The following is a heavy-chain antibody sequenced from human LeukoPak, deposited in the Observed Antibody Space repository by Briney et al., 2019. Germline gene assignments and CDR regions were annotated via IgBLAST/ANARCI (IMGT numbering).Heavy chain of an antibody. CDR1: GFTFSSYG. V-gene: IGHV3-33*01. D-gene: IGHD4-17*01. Sequence: GRSLRLSCAASGFTFSSYGMHWVRQAPGKGLEWVAVIWYDGSNKYYADSVKGRFTISRDNSKNTLYLQMNSLRAGDTAVYYCARGYGDYENYFDYWGQGTLVTVSS. CDR3: ARGYGDYENYFDY. J-gene: IGHJ4*02. CDR2: IWYDGSNK.